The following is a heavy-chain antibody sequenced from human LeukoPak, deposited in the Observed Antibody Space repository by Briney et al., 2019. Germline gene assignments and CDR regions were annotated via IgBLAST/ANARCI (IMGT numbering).Heavy chain of an antibody. D-gene: IGHD3-9*01. Sequence: SETLSLTCSVSGNSISSGHYWGWIRQTPGKGLEWIGSIYLSGTTYYNPSLKSRVTISVDTSKNQFSLKLSSVTAADTAVYFCARIFILSGFSSYFKHWGQGALVTVSS. CDR2: IYLSGTT. CDR3: ARIFILSGFSSYFKH. V-gene: IGHV4-38-2*02. J-gene: IGHJ4*02. CDR1: GNSISSGHY.